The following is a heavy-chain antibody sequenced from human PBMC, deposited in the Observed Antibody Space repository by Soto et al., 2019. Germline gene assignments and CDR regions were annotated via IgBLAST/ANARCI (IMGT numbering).Heavy chain of an antibody. J-gene: IGHJ4*02. Sequence: QVQLQESGPGLVKPSETLSLTCTVSGGSISSYYWSWIRQPPGKGLEWIGYIYYSGSTNYNPSLKSRVTISVDTSKTQFSLTLSSMTAAATAVYYCARRYGSSFDYWGQGTLVTVSS. D-gene: IGHD1-1*01. CDR1: GGSISSYY. V-gene: IGHV4-59*08. CDR3: ARRYGSSFDY. CDR2: IYYSGST.